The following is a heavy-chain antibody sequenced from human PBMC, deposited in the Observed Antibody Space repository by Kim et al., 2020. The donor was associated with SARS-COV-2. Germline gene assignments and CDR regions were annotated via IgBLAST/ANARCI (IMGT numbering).Heavy chain of an antibody. J-gene: IGHJ6*02. V-gene: IGHV1-18*04. CDR1: GYTFTSYG. CDR3: ACDRRKSSGWYGFSYYYGMDV. Sequence: ASVKVSCKASGYTFTSYGISWVRQAPGQGLEWMGWISAYNGNTNYAQKLQGRVTMTTDTSTSTAYMELRSLRSDDTAVYYCACDRRKSSGWYGFSYYYGMDVWGQGTTVTVSS. D-gene: IGHD6-19*01. CDR2: ISAYNGNT.